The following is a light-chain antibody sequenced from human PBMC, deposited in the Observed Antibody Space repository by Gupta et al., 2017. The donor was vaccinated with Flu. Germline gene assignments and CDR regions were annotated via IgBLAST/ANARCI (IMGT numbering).Light chain of an antibody. CDR3: QQTDSIPYT. J-gene: IGKJ2*01. CDR1: QSISNF. V-gene: IGKV1-39*01. CDR2: GAS. Sequence: PSSLSASVGDRVTITCRASQSISNFLNWYQQKPGQAPKLLIYGASSLQGGVPSRFRGSASGTDLTLTISSLQPEDFATYYCQQTDSIPYTFGQGTKLEIK.